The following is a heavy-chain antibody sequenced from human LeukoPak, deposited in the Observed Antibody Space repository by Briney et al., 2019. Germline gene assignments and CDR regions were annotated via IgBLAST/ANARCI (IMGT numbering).Heavy chain of an antibody. CDR1: GFTFSNYW. D-gene: IGHD1-26*01. CDR3: ARVGGGGSYDFNY. J-gene: IGHJ4*02. V-gene: IGHV3-7*01. Sequence: GGSLRLSCAASGFTFSNYWMSWVRQAPGKGLEWVANIKQDGSEKYYVDSVKGRFTISRDNAKNSLYLQMNSLRAEDTAVYYCARVGGGGSYDFNYWGQGTLVTVSS. CDR2: IKQDGSEK.